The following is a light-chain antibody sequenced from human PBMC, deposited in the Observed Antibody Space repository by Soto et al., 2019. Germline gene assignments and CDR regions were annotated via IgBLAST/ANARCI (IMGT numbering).Light chain of an antibody. CDR3: QQYGSSPRT. V-gene: IGKV3-20*01. Sequence: EIVLTQSPGTLSLSPGEIATLSCSASHTVSSSYLAWYQQKLGQAPRRLIYGASNRATGIPDRFSGSGSGTDFTLTISRLEPDDFAVYYCQQYGSSPRTFGQGTKVEIK. CDR2: GAS. J-gene: IGKJ1*01. CDR1: HTVSSSY.